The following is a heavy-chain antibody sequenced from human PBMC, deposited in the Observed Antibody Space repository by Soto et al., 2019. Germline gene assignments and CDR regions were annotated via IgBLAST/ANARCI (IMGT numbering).Heavy chain of an antibody. D-gene: IGHD2-15*01. CDR2: IHYNGNT. CDR3: ARQCRGVTCHWFVP. J-gene: IGHJ5*02. CDR1: VDSISAYS. Sequence: SETLSLTCTVSVDSISAYSWSWVRQPPGKGLEWIGNIHYNGNTKYSPSLKSRVTMSVDTSKNHFSLRLISVTAADTAIYYCARQCRGVTCHWFVPWGQGTLVTVSS. V-gene: IGHV4-59*01.